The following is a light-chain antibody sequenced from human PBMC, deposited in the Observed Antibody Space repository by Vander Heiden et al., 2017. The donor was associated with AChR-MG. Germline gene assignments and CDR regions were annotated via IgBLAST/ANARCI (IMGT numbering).Light chain of an antibody. Sequence: DIVMTQSPLSLPVTPVEPASISCRSSQSLLHSNGYNYLDWYLQKPGQSPQLLIYLGSNRASGVPDRFSGSGSGTHFTLRISRVEAEDVGVYYCMQALQTPFTFGPGTKVDIK. J-gene: IGKJ3*01. CDR1: QSLLHSNGYNY. CDR3: MQALQTPFT. CDR2: LGS. V-gene: IGKV2-28*01.